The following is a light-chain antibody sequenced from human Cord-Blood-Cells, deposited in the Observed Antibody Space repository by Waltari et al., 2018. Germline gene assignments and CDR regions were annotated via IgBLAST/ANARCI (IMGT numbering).Light chain of an antibody. J-gene: IGLJ2*01. CDR2: YDS. CDR3: QVWDSSSDHVV. Sequence: SYVLTQPHSVSVAPGKTPRITCGGNNIGRKSVHWYQQKPGQARVLVIYYDSDRPSGIPERCSGSNSGNTATLTISRVEAGDEADYYCQVWDSSSDHVVFGGGTKLTVL. V-gene: IGLV3-21*04. CDR1: NIGRKS.